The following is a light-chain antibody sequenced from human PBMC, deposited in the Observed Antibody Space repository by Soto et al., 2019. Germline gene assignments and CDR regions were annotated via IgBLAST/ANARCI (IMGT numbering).Light chain of an antibody. CDR1: QTISSW. Sequence: DIQMTQSPSTLSGSVGDRVTITCRASQTISSWLAWYQQKPGKAPKLLIYKASTLKSGVPSRFSGSGSGTEFTLTISILQPDYVATYYCQHYNSYSEAFGQGTKVELK. V-gene: IGKV1-5*03. CDR3: QHYNSYSEA. CDR2: KAS. J-gene: IGKJ1*01.